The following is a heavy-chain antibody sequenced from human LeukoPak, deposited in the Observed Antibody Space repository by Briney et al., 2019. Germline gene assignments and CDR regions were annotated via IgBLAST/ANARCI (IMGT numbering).Heavy chain of an antibody. Sequence: GGSLRLSCAASGFTFSSYSMNWVRQAPGRGLEWVSYISSSSSTIYYADSVKGRFTISRDNAKNSLYLQMNSLRAEDTAVYYCAKEDEWEPDRPLYYYGMDVWGQGTTVTVSS. V-gene: IGHV3-48*01. J-gene: IGHJ6*02. CDR2: ISSSSSTI. CDR1: GFTFSSYS. D-gene: IGHD1-26*01. CDR3: AKEDEWEPDRPLYYYGMDV.